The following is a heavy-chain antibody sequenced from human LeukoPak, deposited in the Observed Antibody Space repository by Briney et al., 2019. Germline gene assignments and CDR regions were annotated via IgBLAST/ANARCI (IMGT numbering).Heavy chain of an antibody. Sequence: PSETLSLTCAVYGGSFSGYYWSWIRQPPGKGLEWIGEINHSGSTNYNPSLKSRVTISVDTSKNQFSLKLSSVTAADTAVYYCARGRSNDYYDAFDIWGQGTMVTVSS. CDR2: INHSGST. D-gene: IGHD5-12*01. CDR1: GGSFSGYY. CDR3: ARGRSNDYYDAFDI. J-gene: IGHJ3*02. V-gene: IGHV4-34*01.